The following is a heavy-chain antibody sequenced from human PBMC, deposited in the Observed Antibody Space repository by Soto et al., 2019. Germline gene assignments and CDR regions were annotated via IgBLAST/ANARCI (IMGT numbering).Heavy chain of an antibody. J-gene: IGHJ4*02. D-gene: IGHD1-26*01. CDR1: GFTFSSYG. CDR3: AKQTLGASYFDY. CDR2: ISYDGSSK. Sequence: GGSLRLSCAASGFTFSSYGMHWVRQAPGKGLEWVAVISYDGSSKYYADSVKGRFTISRDNSKNTLYLQMNSLRAEDTAVYYCAKQTLGASYFDYWGQGTLVTVSS. V-gene: IGHV3-30*18.